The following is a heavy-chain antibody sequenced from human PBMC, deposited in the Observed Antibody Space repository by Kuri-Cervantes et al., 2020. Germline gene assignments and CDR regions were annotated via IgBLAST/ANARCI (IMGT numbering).Heavy chain of an antibody. V-gene: IGHV1-2*02. CDR1: GYSFTSYW. Sequence: GESLKISCNGSGYSFTSYWIGWVRQGPGQGLEWMGWINPNSGATSYAHKFQGRVTMTRDTSINTAFMDLSSLTSDDTAVYYCARGFGVFSEFDFDYWGQGTLVTVSS. CDR3: ARGFGVFSEFDFDY. CDR2: INPNSGAT. J-gene: IGHJ4*02. D-gene: IGHD3-3*01.